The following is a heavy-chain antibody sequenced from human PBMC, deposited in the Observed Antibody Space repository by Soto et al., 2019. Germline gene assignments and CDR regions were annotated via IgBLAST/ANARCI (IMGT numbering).Heavy chain of an antibody. CDR3: ARVGYDILTGVYYYYYGMDV. V-gene: IGHV1-18*04. J-gene: IGHJ6*02. CDR1: GGTFSSYG. D-gene: IGHD3-9*01. Sequence: ASVKVSCKASGGTFSSYGISWVRQAPGQGLEWMGWISAYNGNTNYAQKLQGRVTMTTDTSTSTAYMELRSLRSDDTAVYYCARVGYDILTGVYYYYYGMDVWGQGTTVTVSS. CDR2: ISAYNGNT.